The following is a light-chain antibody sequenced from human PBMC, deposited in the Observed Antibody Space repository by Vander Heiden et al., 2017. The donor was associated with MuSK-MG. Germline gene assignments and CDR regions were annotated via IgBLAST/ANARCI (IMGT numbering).Light chain of an antibody. Sequence: EIVLTQSPATLSLSPGERATLSCMASQSVSSYLAWYQQKPGQAPRLLIYDASNRATGIPARFSGSGYGTDFTLTISSREPEDFAVYYCQQRSNWPSYTFGHGTKVDIK. CDR2: DAS. CDR1: QSVSSY. CDR3: QQRSNWPSYT. J-gene: IGKJ3*01. V-gene: IGKV3-11*01.